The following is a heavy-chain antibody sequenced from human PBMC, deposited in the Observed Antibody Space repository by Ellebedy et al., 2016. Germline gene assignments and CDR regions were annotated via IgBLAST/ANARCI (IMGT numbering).Heavy chain of an antibody. V-gene: IGHV3-15*07. CDR1: GFTFSNAW. Sequence: GGSLRLSCAASGFTFSNAWMNWVRQAPGKGLEWVGRIKSKTDGGTTDYAAPVKGRFTISRDDSKNTLYLQMNSLKTEDTAVYYCTTGVWMVREVYGMDVWGQGTTVTVSS. CDR2: IKSKTDGGTT. J-gene: IGHJ6*02. CDR3: TTGVWMVREVYGMDV. D-gene: IGHD3-10*01.